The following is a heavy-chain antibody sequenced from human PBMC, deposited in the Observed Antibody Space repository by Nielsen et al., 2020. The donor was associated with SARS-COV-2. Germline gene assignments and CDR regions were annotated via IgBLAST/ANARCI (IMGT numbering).Heavy chain of an antibody. Sequence: WVRQAPGQGLEWMGWISAYNGNTNYAQKLQGRVTMTTDTSTSTAYMELRSLRSDDTAVYYCARDDLSGGSSWYRNYYYHGMDVWGQGTTVTVSS. V-gene: IGHV1-18*01. D-gene: IGHD6-13*01. CDR2: ISAYNGNT. CDR3: ARDDLSGGSSWYRNYYYHGMDV. J-gene: IGHJ6*02.